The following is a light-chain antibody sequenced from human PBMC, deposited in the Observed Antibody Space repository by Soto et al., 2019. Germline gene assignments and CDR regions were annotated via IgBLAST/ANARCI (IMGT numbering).Light chain of an antibody. CDR2: DAS. J-gene: IGKJ2*01. Sequence: DIQLTQSPSTLSASVGDRVTITCRASQSISSWLAWYQQKPGKAPKLLIYDASSLESGVPSRFSGSGSGTEFTHTSTSLHPNDFATYHCQQYISYSQMFTFGQGTKLEIK. V-gene: IGKV1-5*01. CDR1: QSISSW. CDR3: QQYISYSQMFT.